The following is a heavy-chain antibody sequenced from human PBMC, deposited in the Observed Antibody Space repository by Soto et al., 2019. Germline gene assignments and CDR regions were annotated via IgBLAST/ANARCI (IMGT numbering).Heavy chain of an antibody. J-gene: IGHJ4*02. CDR2: IWYDGSNK. CDR3: AREVHYGVMGLDY. V-gene: IGHV3-33*01. Sequence: GGSLRLSCAASGFTFSSYGLHWVRQAPGKGLEWVEVIWYDGSNKYYADSVKGRFTISRDNSKNTLYLQMNSLRAEDAAGYGCAREVHYGVMGLDYWGQGSLVTVS. CDR1: GFTFSSYG. D-gene: IGHD4-17*01.